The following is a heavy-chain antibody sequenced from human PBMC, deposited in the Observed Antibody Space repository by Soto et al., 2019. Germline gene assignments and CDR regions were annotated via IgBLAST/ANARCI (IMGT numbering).Heavy chain of an antibody. J-gene: IGHJ4*02. D-gene: IGHD3-22*01. Sequence: SETLSLTCTVSGGSISSGGYYWSWIRQHPGKGLEWIGYIYYSGSTYYNPSLKSRVTISVDTSKNQFSLKLSSVTAADTAVYYCARGRPSTYYYDSSGYTYWGQGTLVTVSS. V-gene: IGHV4-31*03. CDR3: ARGRPSTYYYDSSGYTY. CDR1: GGSISSGGYY. CDR2: IYYSGST.